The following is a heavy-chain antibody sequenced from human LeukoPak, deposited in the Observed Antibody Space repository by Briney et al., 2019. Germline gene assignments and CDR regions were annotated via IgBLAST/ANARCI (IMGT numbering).Heavy chain of an antibody. CDR3: ARDFYCSSTSCYVGAFDI. CDR2: INHRGST. J-gene: IGHJ3*02. V-gene: IGHV4-34*01. D-gene: IGHD2-2*01. Sequence: KPSETLSLTCAVYGGSFSVYYWTWIRQPPGKGLEWIGEINHRGSTNHNPSLKSRVTISVDTSKNQFSLKLSSVTAADTAVYYCARDFYCSSTSCYVGAFDIWGQGTMVTVSS. CDR1: GGSFSVYY.